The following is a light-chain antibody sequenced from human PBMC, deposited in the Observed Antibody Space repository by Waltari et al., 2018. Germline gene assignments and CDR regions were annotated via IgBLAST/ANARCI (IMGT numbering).Light chain of an antibody. J-gene: IGKJ4*01. CDR3: QKYDSAPPLT. Sequence: DIQMTQSPSSLSASVRDRVTSTCRASEGMRNYLAWYQHKPGKVPTLLIYAASNLHSGVPSRFSGSGSGTDFTLTINSLQPEDVATYYCQKYDSAPPLTFGGGTKVEIK. CDR2: AAS. V-gene: IGKV1-27*01. CDR1: EGMRNY.